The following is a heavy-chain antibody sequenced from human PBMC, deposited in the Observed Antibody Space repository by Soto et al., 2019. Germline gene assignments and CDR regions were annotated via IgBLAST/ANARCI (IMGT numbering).Heavy chain of an antibody. CDR1: GGSFSGNY. V-gene: IGHV4-34*01. CDR3: ARGRGYSYGPYYFDY. D-gene: IGHD5-18*01. Sequence: TLSLTCAVYGGSFSGNYWNWIRQPPGKGLEWIGETNDRGTTNYNPSLKSRVTISVDTSKNQFSLKLSSVTDADTALYYCARGRGYSYGPYYFDYWGQGTLVTVSS. J-gene: IGHJ4*02. CDR2: TNDRGTT.